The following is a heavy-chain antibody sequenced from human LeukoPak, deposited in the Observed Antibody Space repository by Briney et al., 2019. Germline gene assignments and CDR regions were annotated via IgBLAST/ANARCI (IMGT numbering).Heavy chain of an antibody. V-gene: IGHV4-34*01. Sequence: PSETLSLTCAVYGGSFSGYYWSWIRQPPGKGLEGMGEINHSGSTNYNPSLKSRVTISVDTSKNQFSLKLSSVTAADTAVYYCARVQQLVLWGYYYYYLDVWGKGTTVTVSS. CDR2: INHSGST. CDR1: GGSFSGYY. J-gene: IGHJ6*03. D-gene: IGHD6-13*01. CDR3: ARVQQLVLWGYYYYYLDV.